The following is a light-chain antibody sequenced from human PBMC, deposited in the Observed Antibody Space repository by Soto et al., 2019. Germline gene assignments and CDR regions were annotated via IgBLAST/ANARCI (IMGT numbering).Light chain of an antibody. CDR1: QGISSY. V-gene: IGKV1-8*01. J-gene: IGKJ2*01. CDR3: QQYNNWPPEYP. CDR2: AAS. Sequence: AIRMTQSPSSLSASTGDIVTITCRASQGISSYLAWYQQKPGQAPKLLIYAASTLQSGVPSRFSGSGSGTDFTLTLSGLQSEDFATYYCQQYNNWPPEYPCGQGTKLEIK.